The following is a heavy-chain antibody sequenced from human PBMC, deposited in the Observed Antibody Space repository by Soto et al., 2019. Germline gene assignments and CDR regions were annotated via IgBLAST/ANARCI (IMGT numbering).Heavy chain of an antibody. J-gene: IGHJ5*02. Sequence: QVQLVQSGAEVKKPGASVKVSCKASGYTFTSYAMHWVRQAPGQRLEWMGWINAGNGNTKYSQKFQGRVTITRDTSASTAYMELGSLRSEDTAVYYCARQRPPLPLYYYGSGSQYSWFDPWGQGTLVTVSS. D-gene: IGHD3-10*01. CDR3: ARQRPPLPLYYYGSGSQYSWFDP. V-gene: IGHV1-3*01. CDR2: INAGNGNT. CDR1: GYTFTSYA.